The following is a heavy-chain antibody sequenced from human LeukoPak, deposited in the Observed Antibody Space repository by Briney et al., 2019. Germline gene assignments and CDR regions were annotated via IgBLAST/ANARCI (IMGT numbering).Heavy chain of an antibody. CDR2: ISAYDGDT. Sequence: GASVKVSCKASGYTFTSYGISWVRQAPGQALEWMGWISAYDGDTNYAQKLQGRVTMTTDTSTSTAYMELRSLRSDDTAVYYCARDPPRIVVVVAVTNYYGMDVWGQGTTVTVSS. V-gene: IGHV1-18*01. D-gene: IGHD2-15*01. J-gene: IGHJ6*02. CDR3: ARDPPRIVVVVAVTNYYGMDV. CDR1: GYTFTSYG.